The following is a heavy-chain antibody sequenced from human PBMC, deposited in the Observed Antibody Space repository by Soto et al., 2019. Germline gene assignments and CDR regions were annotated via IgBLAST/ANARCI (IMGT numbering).Heavy chain of an antibody. Sequence: QVQFVQSGAEVKRPGASLTVSCKASGYTFTSHAVHWVRQAPGERLECMGWIHAGNGKTKYSQSFQGRVTFTSDTSASTVYMELSSLKSEDTAVYYCARGGRVAAPSLDYWGQGTLVTVSS. CDR2: IHAGNGKT. J-gene: IGHJ4*02. D-gene: IGHD2-21*01. V-gene: IGHV1-3*01. CDR3: ARGGRVAAPSLDY. CDR1: GYTFTSHA.